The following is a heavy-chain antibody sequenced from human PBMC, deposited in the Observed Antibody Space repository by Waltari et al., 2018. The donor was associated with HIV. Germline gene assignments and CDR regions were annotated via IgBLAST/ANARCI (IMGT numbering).Heavy chain of an antibody. J-gene: IGHJ3*02. CDR3: ARVGWLGDDAFDI. V-gene: IGHV1-2*06. CDR1: GYTFSGHY. CDR2: INPYTGDT. Sequence: QVQLLQSGAEVKKPGASVKVSCKASGYTFSGHYMHWVRQAPGQGLEWMGRINPYTGDTKYAQRFQGRVTMTRVTSISTAYMDLSRLRSDDTAVYYCARVGWLGDDAFDIWGQGTMVTVSS. D-gene: IGHD3-10*01.